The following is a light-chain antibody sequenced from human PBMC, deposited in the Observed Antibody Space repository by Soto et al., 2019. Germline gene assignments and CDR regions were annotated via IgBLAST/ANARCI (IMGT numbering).Light chain of an antibody. Sequence: EIVMTQSPGTLFFSPGDRATLSCRASQSVSSTSLAWYQHKPGQAPRLLIYAASNRATGIPDRFSGSGSGTDLTLTISRLEPEDFALYYCEHYDGSPPWTFGQGTKVEIK. CDR2: AAS. CDR3: EHYDGSPPWT. CDR1: QSVSSTS. J-gene: IGKJ1*01. V-gene: IGKV3-20*01.